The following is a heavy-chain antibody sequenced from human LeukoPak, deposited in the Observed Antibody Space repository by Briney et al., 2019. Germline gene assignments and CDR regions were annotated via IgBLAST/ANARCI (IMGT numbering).Heavy chain of an antibody. V-gene: IGHV4-39*07. Sequence: SETLSLTCTVSGGSISSSSYYWGWIRQPPGKGLEWIGSIYYSGSTYYNPSLKSRVTISADTSKNQFSLKLSSVTAADTAVYYCATSYGSGSYYNILDYWGQGTLVTVSS. CDR2: IYYSGST. J-gene: IGHJ4*02. D-gene: IGHD3-10*01. CDR1: GGSISSSSYY. CDR3: ATSYGSGSYYNILDY.